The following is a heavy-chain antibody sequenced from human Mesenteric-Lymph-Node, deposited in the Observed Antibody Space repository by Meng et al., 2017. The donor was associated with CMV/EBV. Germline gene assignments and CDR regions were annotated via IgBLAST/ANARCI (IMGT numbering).Heavy chain of an antibody. V-gene: IGHV3-53*01. J-gene: IGHJ4*02. CDR3: ARDPGNWNYDY. CDR2: IYIRGST. D-gene: IGHD1-7*01. CDR1: GFNVSSHY. Sequence: GESLKISCAASGFNVSSHYMSWVRQAPGKGLEWVSVIYIRGSTAYADSVKGRFTVSRDNSKNTLYLQMNSLRAEDTAVYYCARDPGNWNYDYWGQGALVTVSS.